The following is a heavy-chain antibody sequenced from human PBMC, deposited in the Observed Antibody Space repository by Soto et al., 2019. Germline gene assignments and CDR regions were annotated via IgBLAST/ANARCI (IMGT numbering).Heavy chain of an antibody. V-gene: IGHV5-51*01. D-gene: IGHD1-26*01. CDR2: IYPGDSDT. Sequence: PGESLKISCTGSGYSFTSYWIGWVRQMPGKGLEWMGIIYPGDSDTRYSPSFQGQVTISADKSISTAYLQWSSLKASDTAMYYCARQRELERYYYYGMDVWGQGTTVTVSS. J-gene: IGHJ6*02. CDR3: ARQRELERYYYYGMDV. CDR1: GYSFTSYW.